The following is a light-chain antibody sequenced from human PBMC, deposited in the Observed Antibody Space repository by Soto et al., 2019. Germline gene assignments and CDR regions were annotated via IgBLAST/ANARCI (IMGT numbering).Light chain of an antibody. CDR1: QTVSNSY. CDR3: QPYSLWPRT. Sequence: DIVLTQSPATLSVSPGERATLSCRASQTVSNSYLAWYQQKPGQAPRLLIYGASTRAAGIPPRFSGGGSGTESTLTISSLQSHDFAVSYYQPYSLWPRTFGRGTNVEIK. V-gene: IGKV3-15*01. J-gene: IGKJ1*01. CDR2: GAS.